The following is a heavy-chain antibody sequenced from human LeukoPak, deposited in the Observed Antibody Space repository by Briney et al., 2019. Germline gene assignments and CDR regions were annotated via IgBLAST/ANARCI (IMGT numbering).Heavy chain of an antibody. CDR1: GFTFSSYG. CDR3: AKVPPPYDFWSGFLAV. V-gene: IGHV3-30*02. D-gene: IGHD3-3*01. J-gene: IGHJ4*02. Sequence: GGSLRLSRAASGFTFSSYGMHWVRQAPGKGLEWVAFIRYDGSNKYYADSVKGRFTISRDNSKNTLYLQMNSLRAEDTAVYYCAKVPPPYDFWSGFLAVWGQGTLVTVSS. CDR2: IRYDGSNK.